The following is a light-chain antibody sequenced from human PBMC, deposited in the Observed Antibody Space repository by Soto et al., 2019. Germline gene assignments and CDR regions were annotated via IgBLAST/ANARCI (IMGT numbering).Light chain of an antibody. V-gene: IGLV2-8*01. CDR1: SSDLAIYNY. J-gene: IGLJ1*01. CDR2: EVV. CDR3: KSYAGSNTYV. Sequence: QSVLTQPASVSGSPGQSITISCTGTSSDLAIYNYVSWYQHHPGKAPRLIIYEVVQRPSGVPDRFSGSKSGNTASLTVSGLQAADEADYFCKSYAGSNTYVFGSGTKLTVL.